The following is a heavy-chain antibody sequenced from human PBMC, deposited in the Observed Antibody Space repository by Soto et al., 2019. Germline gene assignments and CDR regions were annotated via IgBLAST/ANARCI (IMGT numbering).Heavy chain of an antibody. CDR3: AKDSSVIAAGSGGWFDP. D-gene: IGHD6-13*01. Sequence: QVQLVESGGGVVQPGRSLRLSCAASGFDFNTYGLHWVRQAPGKGLEWVAAISFDGGSQYYADSVKGRFTVSRDKSNSTLYLQMKSLGAEDTATYFCAKDSSVIAAGSGGWFDPWGPGTLVIVSS. CDR2: ISFDGGSQ. CDR1: GFDFNTYG. V-gene: IGHV3-30*18. J-gene: IGHJ5*02.